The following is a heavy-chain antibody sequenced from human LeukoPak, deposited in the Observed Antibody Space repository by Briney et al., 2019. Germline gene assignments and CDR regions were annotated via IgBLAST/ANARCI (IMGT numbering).Heavy chain of an antibody. CDR2: ISGSGGST. J-gene: IGHJ4*02. D-gene: IGHD3-22*01. CDR1: GFTFSSYA. V-gene: IGHV3-23*01. CDR3: AKVTTMVVVVSHFDY. Sequence: PGGSLRLSCAASGFTFSSYAMSWVRQAPGKGLEWVSAISGSGGSTYYADSVKGRFTISRDSSKNTLYLQMNSLRAEDTAVYYCAKVTTMVVVVSHFDYWGQGTLVTVSS.